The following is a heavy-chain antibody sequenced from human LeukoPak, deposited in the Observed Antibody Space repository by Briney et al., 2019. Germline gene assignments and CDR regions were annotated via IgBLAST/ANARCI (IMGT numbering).Heavy chain of an antibody. V-gene: IGHV4-34*01. CDR2: INHSGRT. Sequence: SETLSLTCAVYGGSFSAYFWSWIRQPPGKGLEWIGEINHSGRTNYNASLKSRVTISVDTSKNQFSLKMSYVTAADTAVYYCARSPRYSGYDYGSDYWGRGILVTVSS. D-gene: IGHD5-12*01. CDR3: ARSPRYSGYDYGSDY. J-gene: IGHJ4*02. CDR1: GGSFSAYF.